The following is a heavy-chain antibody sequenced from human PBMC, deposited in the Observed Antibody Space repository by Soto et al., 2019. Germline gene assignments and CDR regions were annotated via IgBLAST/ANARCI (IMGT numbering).Heavy chain of an antibody. D-gene: IGHD6-6*01. CDR1: GFTFSSYW. J-gene: IGHJ6*02. Sequence: GGSLRLSCAASGFTFSSYWMSWVRQAPGKGLEWVANIKQDGSEKYYVDSVKGRFTISRDNAKNSLYLQMNSLRAEDTAVYYCARAGIGIIADRPYYYYGMDVWGQGTTVTVYS. CDR3: ARAGIGIIADRPYYYYGMDV. CDR2: IKQDGSEK. V-gene: IGHV3-7*03.